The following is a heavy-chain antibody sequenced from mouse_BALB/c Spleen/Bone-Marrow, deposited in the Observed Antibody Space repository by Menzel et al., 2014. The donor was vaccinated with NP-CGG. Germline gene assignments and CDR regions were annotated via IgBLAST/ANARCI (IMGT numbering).Heavy chain of an antibody. CDR2: INPYNDGT. Sequence: EVQLVESGPELVKPGASVKMSCKASGYTFTSYVMHWVKQRPGQGLEWIGYINPYNDGTKYNEKFKGKATLTSDKSSSTAYMELSSLTSEDSAVYYCARVDYDRGYAMDYWGQGTSVTVSS. V-gene: IGHV1-14*01. CDR3: ARVDYDRGYAMDY. CDR1: GYTFTSYV. D-gene: IGHD2-4*01. J-gene: IGHJ4*01.